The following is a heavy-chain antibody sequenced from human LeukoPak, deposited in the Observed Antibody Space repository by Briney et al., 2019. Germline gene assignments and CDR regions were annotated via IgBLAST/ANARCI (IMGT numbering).Heavy chain of an antibody. Sequence: KPGGSLRLSCAASGFSFSDYYVSWIRQAPGKGLECVSYISSRGTTIYYADSVKGRFTISRDNAKNSLYLQMSSLRAEDTAVYYCARGWETGDLDYWGQGTLVTVSS. CDR3: ARGWETGDLDY. J-gene: IGHJ4*02. CDR1: GFSFSDYY. V-gene: IGHV3-11*01. CDR2: ISSRGTTI. D-gene: IGHD7-27*01.